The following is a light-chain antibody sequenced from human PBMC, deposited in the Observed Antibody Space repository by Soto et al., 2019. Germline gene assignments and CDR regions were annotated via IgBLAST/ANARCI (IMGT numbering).Light chain of an antibody. J-gene: IGKJ1*01. CDR2: KAS. V-gene: IGKV1-5*03. CDR1: QSISGW. CDR3: KQYNSYSSST. Sequence: DIQMTQSPSTLSASVGDRVTITCRASQSISGWLAWYQQNPGKAPKLLIYKASTLESGVPSRYSGSGSGTKFVITISSLQPDNFATYDNKQYNSYSSSTFGQGTKVEIK.